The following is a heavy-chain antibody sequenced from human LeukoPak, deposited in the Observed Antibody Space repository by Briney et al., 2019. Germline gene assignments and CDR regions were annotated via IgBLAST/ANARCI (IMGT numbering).Heavy chain of an antibody. CDR1: GFTFDDYA. CDR3: AKGGRGYGDYGFSDY. J-gene: IGHJ4*02. Sequence: PGGSLRLSCAASGFTFDDYAMHWVRQAPGKGLEWVSLISWDGGSTYYADSVKGRFTISRDNSKNSLYLQMNSLRAEDTALYYCAKGGRGYGDYGFSDYWGQGTLVNVSS. D-gene: IGHD4-17*01. CDR2: ISWDGGST. V-gene: IGHV3-43D*03.